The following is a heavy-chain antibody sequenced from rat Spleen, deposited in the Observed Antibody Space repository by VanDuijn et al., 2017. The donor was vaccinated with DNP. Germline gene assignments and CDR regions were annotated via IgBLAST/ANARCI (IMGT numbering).Heavy chain of an antibody. V-gene: IGHV5-7*01. CDR1: GFTFSDYN. CDR2: ISYDGSST. J-gene: IGHJ2*01. D-gene: IGHD1-9*01. Sequence: EVQLVESGGGLVQPGRSLKLSCATSGFTFSDYNMAWVRQAPKKGLEWVATISYDGSSTYHGDSVEGRFTISRDNAKSTLYLQMDSLRSEDTATYYCASHTYSGYDYFVHWGQGVMVTVSS. CDR3: ASHTYSGYDYFVH.